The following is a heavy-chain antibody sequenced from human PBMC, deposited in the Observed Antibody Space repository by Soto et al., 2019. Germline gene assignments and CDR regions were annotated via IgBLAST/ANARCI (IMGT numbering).Heavy chain of an antibody. V-gene: IGHV3-23*01. CDR1: GFIFSSFA. CDR2: IGGGGGST. CDR3: VQDVEMAAILAP. J-gene: IGHJ5*02. Sequence: GGSLRLSCAASGFIFSSFAMNWVRQAPGKGLEWVSAIGGGGGSTYYADSVRGRFTVSRDNSKDTVYLQMNSLRVEDTALYFCVQDVEMAAILAPWGQGTVVTV. D-gene: IGHD2-15*01.